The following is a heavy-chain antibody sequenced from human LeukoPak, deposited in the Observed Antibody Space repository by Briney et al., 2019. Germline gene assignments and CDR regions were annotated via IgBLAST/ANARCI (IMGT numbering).Heavy chain of an antibody. Sequence: GGSLRLSCAASGFTFSSYALSWVRQAPGKGLEWVSNISGSGRGSTTYYADSVKGRFTISRDNSKNTLYLQMNSLRAEDTAVYYCAKGIRIQLWLPPFDYWGQGTLVTVSS. CDR2: ISGSGRGSTT. D-gene: IGHD5-18*01. CDR1: GFTFSSYA. J-gene: IGHJ4*02. V-gene: IGHV3-23*01. CDR3: AKGIRIQLWLPPFDY.